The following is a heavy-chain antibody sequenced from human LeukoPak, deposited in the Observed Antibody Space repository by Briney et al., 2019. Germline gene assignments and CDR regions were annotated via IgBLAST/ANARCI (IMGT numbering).Heavy chain of an antibody. V-gene: IGHV4-31*03. CDR2: IYYSGST. CDR3: ASLSGFYLD. J-gene: IGHJ4*02. Sequence: SQTLSLTCTVSGGSISSGGYFWSWIRQHPGKGLEWIGCIYYSGSTYYSPSLKSRVTISVDTSKNQFSLKLNSVTAADTAVYYCASLSGFYLDWGQGTLVTVSS. CDR1: GGSISSGGYF. D-gene: IGHD3-22*01.